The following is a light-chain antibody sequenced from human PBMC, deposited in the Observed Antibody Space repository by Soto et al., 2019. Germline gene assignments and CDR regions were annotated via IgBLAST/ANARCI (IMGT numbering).Light chain of an antibody. Sequence: SYELTQPPSVSVSPGQTASITCSGDKLGSKYASWYQQKPGQSPILVIYQDIERPSGIPERFSGSNSGNTATLTISGTQAMDEADYYCQTWDSSVVFGGATKLTVL. V-gene: IGLV3-1*01. CDR1: KLGSKY. CDR3: QTWDSSVV. J-gene: IGLJ2*01. CDR2: QDI.